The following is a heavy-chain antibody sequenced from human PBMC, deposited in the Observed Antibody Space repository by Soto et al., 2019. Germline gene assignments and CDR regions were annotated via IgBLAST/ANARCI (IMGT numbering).Heavy chain of an antibody. Sequence: EVQLLESGGGLVQPGGSLRLSCAASGFTFSSYAMSWVRQAPGKGLEWVSAISGSGGSTYYADSVKGRFSISRDNSKNTLYLQMNSLRAEDTAVYYCAKDKGDYGSGSYYYYYYGMDVWGQGTTVTVSS. D-gene: IGHD3-10*01. V-gene: IGHV3-23*01. CDR1: GFTFSSYA. CDR2: ISGSGGST. CDR3: AKDKGDYGSGSYYYYYYGMDV. J-gene: IGHJ6*02.